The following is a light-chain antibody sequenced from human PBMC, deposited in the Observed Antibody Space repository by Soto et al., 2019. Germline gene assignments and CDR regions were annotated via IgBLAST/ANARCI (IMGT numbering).Light chain of an antibody. CDR1: QSVSSY. V-gene: IGKV3-11*01. CDR3: QQRSNWPIT. Sequence: EIVFTQAPVTLSFSPGERATLSCRASQSVSSYLAWYQQKPGQAPRLLIYDASNRATDIPARFSGSGSGTDLTLTVSSLEPEDFAVYYCQQRSNWPITLGQGTRLEIK. J-gene: IGKJ5*01. CDR2: DAS.